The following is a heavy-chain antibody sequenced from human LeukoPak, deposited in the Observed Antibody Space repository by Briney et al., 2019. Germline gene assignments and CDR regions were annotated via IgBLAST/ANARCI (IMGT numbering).Heavy chain of an antibody. CDR3: ARDPGWHSRSFDP. CDR2: IYYSGST. J-gene: IGHJ5*02. V-gene: IGHV4-59*01. CDR1: GGSISSYY. Sequence: PSETLSLTCTVSGGSISSYYWSWIRQPPGKGLEWIGYIYYSGSTNYNPSPKSRVTISVDTSKNQFSLKLSSVTAADTAVYYCARDPGWHSRSFDPWGQGTLVTVSS. D-gene: IGHD6-13*01.